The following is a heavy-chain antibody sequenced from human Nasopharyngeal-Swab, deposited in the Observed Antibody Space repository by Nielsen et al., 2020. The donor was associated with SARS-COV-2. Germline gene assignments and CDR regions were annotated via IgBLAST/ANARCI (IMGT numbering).Heavy chain of an antibody. J-gene: IGHJ6*02. V-gene: IGHV3-53*05. CDR2: IYSGGST. D-gene: IGHD6-19*01. CDR3: AREKAVAGIGGYHYYGMDV. CDR1: GFTVSSNY. Sequence: GGSLRLSCAASGFTVSSNYMSWVRQAPGKGLEWVPVIYSGGSTYYIDSVKGRFTVSRDNSRNTLYLQMNSLRPEDTAVYYCAREKAVAGIGGYHYYGMDVWGQGTTVTVSS.